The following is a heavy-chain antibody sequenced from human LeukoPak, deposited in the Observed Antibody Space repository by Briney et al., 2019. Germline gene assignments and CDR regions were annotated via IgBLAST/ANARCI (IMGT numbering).Heavy chain of an antibody. CDR1: GFTFSSYW. CDR2: IKQDGSEK. CDR3: ARDRGGGRYCSSTSCPRWFDP. J-gene: IGHJ5*02. D-gene: IGHD2-2*01. V-gene: IGHV3-7*01. Sequence: QTGGSLRLSCAASGFTFSSYWMSWVRQAPGKGLEWVANIKQDGSEKYYVDSVKGRFTISRDNAKNSLYLQMNSLRAEDTAVYYCARDRGGGRYCSSTSCPRWFDPWGQGTLVTVSS.